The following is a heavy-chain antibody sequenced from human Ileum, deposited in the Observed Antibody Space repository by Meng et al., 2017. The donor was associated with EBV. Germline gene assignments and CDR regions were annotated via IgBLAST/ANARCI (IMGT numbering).Heavy chain of an antibody. CDR3: ARVGQWLPIDY. CDR1: GASISSSTW. Sequence: QGTLRGSGAGLVNPAGPRPLTGAVSGASISSSTWWSWVRKPPGKGREWIGEIYHSGSTNYNPFLKSRVTISVDKSKNQFSLNLSSVTAADTAVYYCARVGQWLPIDYWGQGTLVTVSS. J-gene: IGHJ4*02. CDR2: IYHSGST. D-gene: IGHD6-19*01. V-gene: IGHV4-4*02.